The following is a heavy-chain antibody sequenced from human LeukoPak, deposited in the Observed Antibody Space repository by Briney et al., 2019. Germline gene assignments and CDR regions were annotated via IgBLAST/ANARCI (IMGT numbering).Heavy chain of an antibody. D-gene: IGHD4-17*01. CDR1: VFTFSSYA. V-gene: IGHV3-23*01. J-gene: IGHJ4*02. Sequence: GGSLRLSCAASVFTFSSYAMSWVRQAPGKGLEWVSPISGSGDSTYHADSVKGRFTIYRDNSKNTLYLQMNSLRAEDTAVYYCAKDEPLYGAFDCWGQGTLVTVSS. CDR3: AKDEPLYGAFDC. CDR2: ISGSGDST.